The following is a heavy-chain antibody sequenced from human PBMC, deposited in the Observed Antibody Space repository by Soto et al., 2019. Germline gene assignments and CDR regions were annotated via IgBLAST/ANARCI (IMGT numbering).Heavy chain of an antibody. CDR3: ARTSRYSSSWYNWFDP. CDR1: GFSLSTSGMC. Sequence: GSGPTLVNPTQTLTLTCTFSGFSLSTSGMCVSWIRQPPGKALEWLARIDWDDDKYYSTSLKTRLTIYKDTSKNQVVLTMTNMDPVDTATYYCARTSRYSSSWYNWFDPWGQGTLVTVSS. V-gene: IGHV2-70*11. J-gene: IGHJ5*02. D-gene: IGHD6-13*01. CDR2: IDWDDDK.